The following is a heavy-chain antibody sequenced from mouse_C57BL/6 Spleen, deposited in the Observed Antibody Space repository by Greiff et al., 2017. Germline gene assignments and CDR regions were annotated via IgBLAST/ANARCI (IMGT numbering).Heavy chain of an antibody. CDR3: ARLDDYPFDY. D-gene: IGHD2-4*01. Sequence: QVHVKQSGAELARPGASVKLSCKASGYTFTSYGISWVKQRTGQGLEWIGEIYPRSGNTYYNEKFKGKATLTADKSSSTAYMELRSLTSEDSAVYFCARLDDYPFDYWGQGTTLTVSS. J-gene: IGHJ2*01. V-gene: IGHV1-81*01. CDR1: GYTFTSYG. CDR2: IYPRSGNT.